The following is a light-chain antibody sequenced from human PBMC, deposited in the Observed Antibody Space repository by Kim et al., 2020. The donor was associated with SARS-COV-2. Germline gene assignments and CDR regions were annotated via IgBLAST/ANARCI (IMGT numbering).Light chain of an antibody. CDR2: YDT. V-gene: IGLV3-21*04. J-gene: IGLJ3*02. Sequence: SYELTQPPSVSVAPGKTASITCGGDNIGSKSVHWYQQTPGQTPVLVMYYDTSRPSGSPARFSGSNSGDTATLTISRVEAGDEADYYCQVWDTSSDQPLFGGGTKLTVL. CDR1: NIGSKS. CDR3: QVWDTSSDQPL.